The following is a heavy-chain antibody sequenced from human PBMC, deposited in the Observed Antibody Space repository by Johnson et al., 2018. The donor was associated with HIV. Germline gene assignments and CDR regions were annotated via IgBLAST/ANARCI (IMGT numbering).Heavy chain of an antibody. CDR1: GFTFSSYW. Sequence: VQLVESGGGLVKPGGSLRLSCAASGFTFSSYWMSWVRQAPGKGLEWVANIKQDGSEKYYVDSVKGRFTISRDNAKNSLYLQMNSLRAEDTAVYYCARDFGDSSGWYRDDAFDIWGQGTMVTVSS. V-gene: IGHV3-7*01. CDR2: IKQDGSEK. D-gene: IGHD6-19*01. CDR3: ARDFGDSSGWYRDDAFDI. J-gene: IGHJ3*02.